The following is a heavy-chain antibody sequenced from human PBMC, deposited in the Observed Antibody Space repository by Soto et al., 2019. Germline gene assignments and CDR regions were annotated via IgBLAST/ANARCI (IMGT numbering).Heavy chain of an antibody. CDR1: GYTFASYG. V-gene: IGHV1-18*01. CDR2: ISGYNGNT. CDR3: ARGQWLAEIDS. Sequence: QVQVVQSGAEVKKPGASVKVACKASGYTFASYGINWVRQAPGQGLEWMGWISGYNGNTNYAEKFQGRVTLTIDTSTSTAFMDLSSLRSDVTAVYYCARGQWLAEIDSWGQGTLVTVSS. J-gene: IGHJ4*02. D-gene: IGHD6-19*01.